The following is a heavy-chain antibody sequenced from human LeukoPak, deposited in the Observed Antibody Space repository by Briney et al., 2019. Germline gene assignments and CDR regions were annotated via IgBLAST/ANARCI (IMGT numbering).Heavy chain of an antibody. CDR2: IWYDGSNK. D-gene: IGHD3-22*01. J-gene: IGHJ4*02. CDR3: ARDKPPPYYYDSSGIFDY. CDR1: GFTFSSYG. Sequence: GGSLRLSCAASGFTFSSYGMHWVRQAPGKGLEWVAVIWYDGSNKYYADSVKGRFTISRDNSKNTLYLQMNSLRAEDTAVYYCARDKPPPYYYDSSGIFDYWGQGTLVTVSS. V-gene: IGHV3-33*01.